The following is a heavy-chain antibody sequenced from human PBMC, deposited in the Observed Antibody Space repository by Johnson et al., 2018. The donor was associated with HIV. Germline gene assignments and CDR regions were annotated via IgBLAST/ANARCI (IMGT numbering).Heavy chain of an antibody. CDR3: ASQVRGLRLGVDAFDI. CDR1: GCTFSNYW. D-gene: IGHD5-12*01. Sequence: VQLVESGGGLVQPGGSLRLSCAASGCTFSNYWMTWVRQAPGKGLEWVSGITGTGGSTYYADSVKGRFTISRDNSKNTLYLQMNSLRAEDTAVYYCASQVRGLRLGVDAFDIWGQGTLVTVSS. CDR2: ITGTGGST. J-gene: IGHJ3*02. V-gene: IGHV3-23*04.